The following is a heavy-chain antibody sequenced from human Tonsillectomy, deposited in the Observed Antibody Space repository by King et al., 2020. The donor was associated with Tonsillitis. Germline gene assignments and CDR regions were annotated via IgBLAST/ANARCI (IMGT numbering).Heavy chain of an antibody. V-gene: IGHV4-31*03. J-gene: IGHJ4*02. CDR3: AREVVV. CDR2: ILHSGRT. Sequence: VQLQESGPGLVKPSQTLSLTCTVSGDSISSDNYYWRWIRQYPGKGLEWIGYILHSGRTYYNPSLKSRVTMSVDTSKNQFSLKLTSVTAADTAVYYCAREVVVWSQGTLVTVSS. CDR1: GDSISSDNYY. D-gene: IGHD2-15*01.